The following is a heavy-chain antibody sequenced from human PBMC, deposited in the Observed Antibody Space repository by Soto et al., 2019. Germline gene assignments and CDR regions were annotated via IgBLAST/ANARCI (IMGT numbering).Heavy chain of an antibody. CDR2: IYPGDSDT. J-gene: IGHJ6*02. D-gene: IGHD6-13*01. V-gene: IGHV5-51*01. CDR1: GYSFTSYW. CDR3: ARVGGAAPNDYYYYGMDV. Sequence: GESLKISCKGSGYSFTSYWIGWVRQMPGKGLEWMGIIYPGDSDTRYSPSFQGQVTISADKSISTAYLQWSSLKASDTAMYYCARVGGAAPNDYYYYGMDVWGQGTTVTVSS.